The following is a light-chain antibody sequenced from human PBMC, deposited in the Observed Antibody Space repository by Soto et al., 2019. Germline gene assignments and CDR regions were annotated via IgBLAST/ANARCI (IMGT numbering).Light chain of an antibody. CDR1: QSVSNY. CDR2: DAS. CDR3: QQHSNWPPCT. J-gene: IGKJ3*01. Sequence: EIVLTQSPATLSLSPGERATLSCRASQSVSNYLAWYQQKPGQAPRLLIYDASNRATGIPTRFSGSGSGTEFAITISSLNPEDFAVYYCQQHSNWPPCTFGPGTKVDIK. V-gene: IGKV3-11*01.